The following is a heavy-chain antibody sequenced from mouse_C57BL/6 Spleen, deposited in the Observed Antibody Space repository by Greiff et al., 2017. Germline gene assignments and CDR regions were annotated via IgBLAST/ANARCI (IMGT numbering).Heavy chain of an antibody. V-gene: IGHV5-4*01. CDR1: GFTFSSYA. D-gene: IGHD4-1*01. CDR2: ISDGGSYT. CDR3: ARDGMELTGVYFDY. Sequence: EVQRVESGGGLVKPGGSLKLSCAASGFTFSSYAMSWVRQTPEKRLERVATISDGGSYTYYPDNVKGRFTISRDNAKNNLYLQMSHLKSEDTAMYYCARDGMELTGVYFDYWGQGTTLTVSS. J-gene: IGHJ2*01.